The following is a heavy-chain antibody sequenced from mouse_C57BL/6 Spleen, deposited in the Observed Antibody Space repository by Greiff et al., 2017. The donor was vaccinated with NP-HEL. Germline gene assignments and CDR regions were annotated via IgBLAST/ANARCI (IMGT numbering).Heavy chain of an antibody. Sequence: QVQLKQPGAELVKPGASVKLSCKASGYTFTSYWMHWVKQRPGQGLEWIGMIHPNSGSTNYNEKFKSKATLTVDKSSSTAYMQLSSLTSEDSAVYYCALYDGYYYFDYWGQGTTLTVSS. V-gene: IGHV1-64*01. CDR3: ALYDGYYYFDY. D-gene: IGHD2-3*01. CDR2: IHPNSGST. CDR1: GYTFTSYW. J-gene: IGHJ2*01.